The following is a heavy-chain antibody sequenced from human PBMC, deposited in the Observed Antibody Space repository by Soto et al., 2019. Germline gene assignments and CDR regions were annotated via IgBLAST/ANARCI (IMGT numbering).Heavy chain of an antibody. CDR3: AKGIQLWFSLFDY. J-gene: IGHJ4*02. D-gene: IGHD5-18*01. V-gene: IGHV3-23*01. Sequence: AGGSLRLSCAASGFTFSSYAMSWVRQAPGKGLEWVSAISGSGGSTYYADSVKGRFTISRDNSKNTLYLQMNSLRAEDTAVYYCAKGIQLWFSLFDYWGQGTLVTVSS. CDR2: ISGSGGST. CDR1: GFTFSSYA.